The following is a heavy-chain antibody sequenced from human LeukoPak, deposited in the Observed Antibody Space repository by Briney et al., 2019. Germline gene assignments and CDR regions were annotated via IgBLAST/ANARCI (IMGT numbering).Heavy chain of an antibody. V-gene: IGHV4-59*01. CDR2: IYYSGST. Sequence: PSETLSLTCTVSGGSISSYYWSWIRQPPGKGLEWIGYIYYSGSTNYNPSLKSRVTISVDTSKNQFSLKLSSVTAADTAVYYCARGREGYSYGWGYYYYCMDVWGKGTTVTVSS. D-gene: IGHD5-18*01. CDR1: GGSISSYY. J-gene: IGHJ6*03. CDR3: ARGREGYSYGWGYYYYCMDV.